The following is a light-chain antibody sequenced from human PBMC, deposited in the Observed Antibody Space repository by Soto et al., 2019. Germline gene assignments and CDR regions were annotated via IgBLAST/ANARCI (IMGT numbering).Light chain of an antibody. J-gene: IGLJ1*01. CDR3: SSFAGSNNFPYV. Sequence: QSALAQPPSASGSPGQSVTISCTGTSSDVGAYDHVSWYQQHPGKAPKLMIYEINKRPSGVSDRFSGSKSGNTASLPVSGLQAEDEADYYCSSFAGSNNFPYVFGTGTKVTV. V-gene: IGLV2-8*01. CDR2: EIN. CDR1: SSDVGAYDH.